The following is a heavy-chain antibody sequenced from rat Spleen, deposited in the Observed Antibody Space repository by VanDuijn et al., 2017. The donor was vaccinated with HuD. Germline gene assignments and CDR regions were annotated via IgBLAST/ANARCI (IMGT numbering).Heavy chain of an antibody. CDR3: ARHRIIRGTGFDY. J-gene: IGHJ2*01. D-gene: IGHD4-3*01. CDR2: LIYDGSST. V-gene: IGHV5-17*01. Sequence: EVQLVESGGGLVQPGRSLKLSCAASGFTFSDYAMAWVRQAPKKGLEWVATLIYDGSSTYYRDSVQARFTISRDNAKNTLYLQMDSLRSEDTATYYCARHRIIRGTGFDYWGQGVMVTVSS. CDR1: GFTFSDYA.